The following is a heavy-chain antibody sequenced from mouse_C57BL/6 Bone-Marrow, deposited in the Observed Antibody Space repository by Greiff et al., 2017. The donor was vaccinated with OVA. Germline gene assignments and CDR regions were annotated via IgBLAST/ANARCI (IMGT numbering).Heavy chain of an antibody. V-gene: IGHV1-76*01. CDR2: IYPGSGNT. J-gene: IGHJ4*01. CDR1: GYTFTDYY. Sequence: VQLQESGAELVRPGASVKLSCKASGYTFTDYYINWVKQRPGQGLEWIARIYPGSGNTYYNEKFKGKATLTAEKSSSTAYMQLSSLTSEDSAVYFCARSWTMDYWGQGTSVTVSS. CDR3: ARSWTMDY.